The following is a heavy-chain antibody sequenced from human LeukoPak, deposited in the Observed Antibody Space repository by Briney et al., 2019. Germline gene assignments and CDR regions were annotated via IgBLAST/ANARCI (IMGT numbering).Heavy chain of an antibody. Sequence: ASVKVSCKASGGTFSSYAISWVRQAPGQGLEWMGRIIPIFGTANYAQKFQGRVTITTDESTSTAYMELSSQRSEDTAVYYCASEYSGYDDYFDYWGQGTLVTVSS. V-gene: IGHV1-69*05. J-gene: IGHJ4*02. CDR3: ASEYSGYDDYFDY. CDR1: GGTFSSYA. CDR2: IIPIFGTA. D-gene: IGHD5-12*01.